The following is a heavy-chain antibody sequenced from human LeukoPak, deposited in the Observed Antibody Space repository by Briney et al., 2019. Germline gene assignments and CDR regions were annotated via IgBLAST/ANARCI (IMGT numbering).Heavy chain of an antibody. CDR3: VRSQYWRFDD. V-gene: IGHV6-1*01. D-gene: IGHD2-8*02. CDR1: GDSFSNNSAV. CDR2: TYYRSKWYN. J-gene: IGHJ4*02. Sequence: SQTLSLTCAISGDSFSNNSAVWNWIRQSPSRGLEWLGRTYYRSKWYNDYGASVKSRITVNPDTSKNQFSLQLNSVTPEDTAVYYCVRSQYWRFDDWGQGTLVTVSS.